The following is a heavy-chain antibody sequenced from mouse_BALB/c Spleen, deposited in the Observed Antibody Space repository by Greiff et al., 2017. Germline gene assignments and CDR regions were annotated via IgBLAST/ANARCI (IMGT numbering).Heavy chain of an antibody. D-gene: IGHD2-1*01. CDR1: GFAFSSYD. CDR3: ARQGNYVLYYDAMDY. CDR2: ISSGGGST. J-gene: IGHJ4*01. Sequence: EVKLMESGGGLVKPGGSLKLSCAASGFAFSSYDMSWVRQTPEKRLEWVAYISSGGGSTYYPDTVKGRFTISRDNAKNTLYLQMSSLKSEDTAMYYCARQGNYVLYYDAMDYWGEGTSVTVSS. V-gene: IGHV5-12-1*01.